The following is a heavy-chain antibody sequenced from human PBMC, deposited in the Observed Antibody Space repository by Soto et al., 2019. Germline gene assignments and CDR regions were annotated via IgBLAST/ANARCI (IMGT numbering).Heavy chain of an antibody. CDR2: IWYDGSDE. CDR1: GFSFSNHG. CDR3: ARGGYCSGGFCLNWFDP. D-gene: IGHD2-15*01. Sequence: LTCAASGFSFSNHGMHWVRQSPGKGLEWVALIWYDGSDEAYADSVKGRFTISRDDSKNTLYLQMNSLRAEDTAVYYCARGGYCSGGFCLNWFDPWGQGVPVTVSS. J-gene: IGHJ5*02. V-gene: IGHV3-33*01.